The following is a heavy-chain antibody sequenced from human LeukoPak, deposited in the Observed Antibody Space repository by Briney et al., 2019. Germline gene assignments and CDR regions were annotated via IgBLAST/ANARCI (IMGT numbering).Heavy chain of an antibody. CDR2: INHSGRN. CDR1: GGPFSGYY. Sequence: SETLSLTCAVYGGPFSGYYWSWIRQPPGKGLEWIGEINHSGRNNYNPSLKSRVTISINTSKNQFSLKLISVTAADTAVYYCARATGTKVPPGYWGQGTLVTVSS. V-gene: IGHV4-34*01. J-gene: IGHJ4*02. CDR3: ARATGTKVPPGY. D-gene: IGHD1-7*01.